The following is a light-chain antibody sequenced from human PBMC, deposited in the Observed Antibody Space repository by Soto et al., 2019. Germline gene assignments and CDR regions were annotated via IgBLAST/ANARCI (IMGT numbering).Light chain of an antibody. CDR3: SSYTSSSTNV. J-gene: IGLJ1*01. V-gene: IGLV2-14*01. Sequence: QSVLTQPASVSGSPGQSITISCTGTSSDVGGYNYVSWYQQHPGKAPKLMIYEVSNRPSGVSNRFSGSKSGNTASLTISGPQAEDEADYYCSSYTSSSTNVFGTGTKLTVL. CDR2: EVS. CDR1: SSDVGGYNY.